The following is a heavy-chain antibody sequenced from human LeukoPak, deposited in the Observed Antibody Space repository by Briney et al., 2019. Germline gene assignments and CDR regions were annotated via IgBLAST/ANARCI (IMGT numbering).Heavy chain of an antibody. D-gene: IGHD6-19*01. CDR2: ISSSSSTI. J-gene: IGHJ4*02. Sequence: GGSLRLSCAASGFTFTSYSMNWVRQAPGKGLEWISYISSSSSTIYYADSVKGRFTISRDNARNSLYLQMNSLRAEDTAVYYCAKDWQWLSLDYWGQGTLVTVSS. CDR3: AKDWQWLSLDY. V-gene: IGHV3-48*01. CDR1: GFTFTSYS.